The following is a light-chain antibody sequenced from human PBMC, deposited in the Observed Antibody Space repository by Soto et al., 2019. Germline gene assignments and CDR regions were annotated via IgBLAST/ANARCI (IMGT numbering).Light chain of an antibody. Sequence: QSVLTQPRSVSGSPGQSVTISCTGTSSDIGSYNYVSWYQQHPGKAPKVMIFDVNKRPSGVPDRFSGSKSGNTASLTISGLQAEDEADYYCCWGAGAYSFYVFGTGTKLTVL. J-gene: IGLJ1*01. CDR2: DVN. V-gene: IGLV2-11*01. CDR3: CWGAGAYSFYV. CDR1: SSDIGSYNY.